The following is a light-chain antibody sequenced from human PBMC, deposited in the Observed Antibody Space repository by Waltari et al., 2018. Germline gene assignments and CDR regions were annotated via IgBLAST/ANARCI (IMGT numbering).Light chain of an antibody. J-gene: IGLJ2*01. Sequence: QSALTQPAPVSGPPGQSITISCTGTSSDVGGYNSVSWYQDHPGQAPKVIIYDVSNRPSGVSDRFSGSKSGNTASLTISGLQAEDEADYYCSSQSSNDVVLFGGGTKLTVL. CDR1: SSDVGGYNS. V-gene: IGLV2-14*03. CDR2: DVS. CDR3: SSQSSNDVVL.